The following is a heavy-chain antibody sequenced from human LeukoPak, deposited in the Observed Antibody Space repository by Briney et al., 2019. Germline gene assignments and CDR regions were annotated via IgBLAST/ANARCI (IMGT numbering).Heavy chain of an antibody. CDR2: IIPIFGTA. CDR1: GGTFSSYA. V-gene: IGHV1-69*01. CDR3: ARALAPLYSSSWYGGWFDP. J-gene: IGHJ5*02. D-gene: IGHD6-13*01. Sequence: ASVKVSCKASGGTFSSYAISWVRQAPGQGLEWMGGIIPIFGTANYAQKFQGRATITADESTSTAYMELSSLRSEDTAVYYCARALAPLYSSSWYGGWFDPWGQGTLVTVSS.